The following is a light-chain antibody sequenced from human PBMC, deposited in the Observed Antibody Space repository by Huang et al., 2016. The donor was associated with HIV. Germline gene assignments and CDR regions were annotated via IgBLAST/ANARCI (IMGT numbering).Light chain of an antibody. V-gene: IGKV3-11*01. J-gene: IGKJ2*01. CDR2: DAS. CDR1: QSVRGH. Sequence: EIGLTQSPHPFSLSPGARATLSCRSTQSVRGHLSWYQQNTGQAPRLLIYDASNSATGSPVRFSGSGSGTDFTLTIGSLEPGDSAIYYCQHRSNWPPYTFGQGTKLEIK. CDR3: QHRSNWPPYT.